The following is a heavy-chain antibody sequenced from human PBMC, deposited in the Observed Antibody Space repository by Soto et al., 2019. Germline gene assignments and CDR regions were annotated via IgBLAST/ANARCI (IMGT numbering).Heavy chain of an antibody. D-gene: IGHD3-3*01. CDR1: GGSISSSNW. CDR2: IYHSGST. Sequence: SETLSLTCAVSGGSISSSNWWSWVRQPPGKGLEWIGEIYHSGSTNYNPSLKSRVTISVDKSKNQFSLKLSSVTAADTAVYYCARGLRITIFGVGSAFDIWGKGTMVTVSS. CDR3: ARGLRITIFGVGSAFDI. J-gene: IGHJ3*02. V-gene: IGHV4-4*02.